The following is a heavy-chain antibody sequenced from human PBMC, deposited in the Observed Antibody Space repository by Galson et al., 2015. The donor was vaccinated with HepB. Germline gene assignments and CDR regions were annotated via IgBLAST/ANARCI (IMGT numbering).Heavy chain of an antibody. CDR3: ARGGLYSFFY. V-gene: IGHV5-51*01. J-gene: IGHJ4*02. D-gene: IGHD5-18*01. CDR1: GYRFTTNW. Sequence: QSGAEVKKPGESLKISCKTSGYRFTTNWIAWVRQMPGKGLEWMGLIYPGASDIRYSPSFQGQVTISADKSITTAYLQWNSLKASDTAMYYCARGGLYSFFYRGQGTQVTVSS. CDR2: IYPGASDI.